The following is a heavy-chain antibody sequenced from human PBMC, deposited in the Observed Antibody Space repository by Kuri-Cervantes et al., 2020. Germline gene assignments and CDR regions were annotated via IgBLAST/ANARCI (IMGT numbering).Heavy chain of an antibody. CDR1: GFTFSSYW. V-gene: IGHV3-23*01. D-gene: IGHD6-13*01. CDR2: TSGGGGRT. Sequence: GESLKISCAASGFTFSSYWMHWVRQAPGKGLEWVSGTSGGGGRTYYADSVKGRFTISRDISKNTLYLQMNSLRAEDTAVYYCAKDRIGYSSSWAPDYWGQGTLVTVSS. CDR3: AKDRIGYSSSWAPDY. J-gene: IGHJ4*02.